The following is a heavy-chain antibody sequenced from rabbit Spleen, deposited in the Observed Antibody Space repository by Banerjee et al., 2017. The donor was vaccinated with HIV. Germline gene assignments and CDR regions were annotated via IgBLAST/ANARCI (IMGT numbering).Heavy chain of an antibody. CDR2: IYGGDSGST. CDR1: GFSFSSSYY. CDR3: ARDSGTSFSSYGMDL. J-gene: IGHJ6*01. V-gene: IGHV1S45*01. Sequence: QEQLVESGGGLVQPGGSLTLTCTASGFSFSSSYYMCWVRQAPGKGLECVACIYGGDSGSTYYASWAKGRFTISKTSSTTVTLQMTTLTVADTATYFCARDSGTSFSSYGMDLWGPGALVTVS. D-gene: IGHD8-1*01.